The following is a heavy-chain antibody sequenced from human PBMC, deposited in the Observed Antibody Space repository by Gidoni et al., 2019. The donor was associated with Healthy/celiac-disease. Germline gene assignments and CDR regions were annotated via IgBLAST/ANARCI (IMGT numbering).Heavy chain of an antibody. V-gene: IGHV3-64*01. J-gene: IGHJ3*02. Sequence: EVQLVESGGGLVQPGGSLRLSFAASGFTFSRYAMHWVRQAPGKGLEYVSAISSNGGSTYYANSVKGRFTISRDNSKNTLYLQMGSLRAEDMAVYYCARDRHSSGWYPFDAFDIWGQGTMVTVSS. CDR1: GFTFSRYA. CDR2: ISSNGGST. CDR3: ARDRHSSGWYPFDAFDI. D-gene: IGHD6-19*01.